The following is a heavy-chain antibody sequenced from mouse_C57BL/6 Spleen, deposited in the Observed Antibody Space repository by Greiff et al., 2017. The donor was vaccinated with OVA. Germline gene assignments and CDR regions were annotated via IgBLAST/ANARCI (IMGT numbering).Heavy chain of an antibody. CDR1: GFTFSSYA. CDR2: ISDGGSYT. Sequence: EVKLVESGGGLVKPGGSLKLSCAASGFTFSSYAMSWVRQTPEKRLEWVATISDGGSYTYYPDNVKGRFTISRDNAKNNLYLQMSHLKSEDTAMYYCARRAGRGPLFDYWGQGTTLTVSS. V-gene: IGHV5-4*03. D-gene: IGHD3-3*01. CDR3: ARRAGRGPLFDY. J-gene: IGHJ2*01.